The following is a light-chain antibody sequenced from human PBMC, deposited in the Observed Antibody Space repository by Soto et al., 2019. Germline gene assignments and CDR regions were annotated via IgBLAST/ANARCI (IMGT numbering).Light chain of an antibody. Sequence: DIQMTQSPSSLSASVGDRVTITCRASQSISSYLHWYQQKPGKAPKLLIYAASSLQSGVPSRFSGSGSGTDFALTISSLQPEDFATYYCQQSYSTRQTFGQGTKVEIK. J-gene: IGKJ1*01. CDR3: QQSYSTRQT. CDR1: QSISSY. CDR2: AAS. V-gene: IGKV1-39*01.